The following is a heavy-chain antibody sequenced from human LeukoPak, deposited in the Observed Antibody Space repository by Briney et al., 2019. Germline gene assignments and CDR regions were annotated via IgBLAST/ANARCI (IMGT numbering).Heavy chain of an antibody. CDR3: AREEGLAVAGIFDY. CDR2: IKQDGSEK. D-gene: IGHD6-19*01. CDR1: GFTFSSYW. V-gene: IGHV3-7*01. Sequence: TGGSLRLSCAASGFTFSSYWMSWVRQAPGKGLEWVANIKQDGSEKYYVDSVKGRFTISRDNAKNSLYLQMNSLRAEDTAVYYCAREEGLAVAGIFDYWGQGTLVTVSS. J-gene: IGHJ4*02.